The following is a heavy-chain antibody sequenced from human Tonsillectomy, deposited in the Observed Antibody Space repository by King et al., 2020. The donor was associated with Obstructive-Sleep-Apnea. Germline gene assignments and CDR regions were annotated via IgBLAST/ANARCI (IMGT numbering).Heavy chain of an antibody. CDR1: GGSISSSSYY. J-gene: IGHJ5*02. D-gene: IGHD6-6*01. Sequence: QLQESGPGLVKPSETLSLTCTVSGGSISSSSYYWGWIRQPPGKGLEWIGTIYYSGRTYYNPSLKSRVTISVDTSKNQFSLKVSSVTAADTAVYYCARDCTSSSRSCSWFDPWGQGTLVTVSS. CDR3: ARDCTSSSRSCSWFDP. V-gene: IGHV4-39*07. CDR2: IYYSGRT.